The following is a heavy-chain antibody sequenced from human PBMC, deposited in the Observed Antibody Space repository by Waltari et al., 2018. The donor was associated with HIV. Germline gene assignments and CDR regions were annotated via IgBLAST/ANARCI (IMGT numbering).Heavy chain of an antibody. CDR2: IIPVFGTA. CDR3: ARILGSSWYNWIDP. D-gene: IGHD6-13*01. CDR1: GGSFRSYA. Sequence: QVQLVQSGAEVKKPGSSVKVSCRASGGSFRSYAIPWVRQAPGQGLEWMGAIIPVFGTANYAQKCQGRVTITADESTSTAYMDLRSLTSEDTAVYDCARILGSSWYNWIDPWGQGTLVTVSS. V-gene: IGHV1-69*12. J-gene: IGHJ5*02.